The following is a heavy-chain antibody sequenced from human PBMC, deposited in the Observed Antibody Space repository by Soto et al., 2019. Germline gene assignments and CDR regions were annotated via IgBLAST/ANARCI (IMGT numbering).Heavy chain of an antibody. D-gene: IGHD5-12*01. CDR2: TYFRSKWYN. Sequence: SPTLSLPCAISGDSVSSNTASWNWIRQSPSRGLEWLGRTYFRSKWYNDYAVSVKSRIIINPDTSNNQFSLQLNSVTPEDTAVYFCAKGDNLGPKTGYAFDPWGQGSRVTGS. CDR3: AKGDNLGPKTGYAFDP. J-gene: IGHJ5*02. V-gene: IGHV6-1*01. CDR1: GDSVSSNTAS.